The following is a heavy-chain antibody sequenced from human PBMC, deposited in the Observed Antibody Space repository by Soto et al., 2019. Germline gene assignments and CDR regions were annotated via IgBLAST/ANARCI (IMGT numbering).Heavy chain of an antibody. CDR2: ISGDGSGT. J-gene: IGHJ3*01. D-gene: IGHD3-16*01. CDR1: EFTFRSYW. V-gene: IGHV3-74*01. Sequence: GGSLRLSCAASEFTFRSYWMHWVRQSPGKGLVWVSRISGDGSGTNYADSVKGRFTSSRDNAKTTVYLQLDSLRAEDPAVYYFSRTLPEPSWVSDLWGQGTMVTVSS. CDR3: SRTLPEPSWVSDL.